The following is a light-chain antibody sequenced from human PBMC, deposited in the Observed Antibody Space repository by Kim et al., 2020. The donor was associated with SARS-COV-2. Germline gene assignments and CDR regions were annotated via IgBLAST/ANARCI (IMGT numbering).Light chain of an antibody. V-gene: IGLV3-1*01. CDR2: QDR. Sequence: VSPGQTASITCSGDKLGDKYACWYQQKPGQSPVLVIYQDRKRPSGIPERFSGSNSGNTATLTISGTQAMDEADYYCQAWDSSTYVFGTGTKVTVL. CDR1: KLGDKY. J-gene: IGLJ1*01. CDR3: QAWDSSTYV.